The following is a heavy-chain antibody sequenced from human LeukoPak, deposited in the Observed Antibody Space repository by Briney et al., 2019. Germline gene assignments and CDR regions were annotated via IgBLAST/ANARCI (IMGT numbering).Heavy chain of an antibody. D-gene: IGHD6-19*01. V-gene: IGHV3-9*01. CDR3: AKGPSYTSGWSAEYFQH. J-gene: IGHJ1*01. Sequence: GGSLRLSCEASGFTFDDYAMPWVRHAPGKGLEWVSGISWSSGSIAYADSVKGRFTISRDNARNSLYLQMNSLRPEDTAFYYCAKGPSYTSGWSAEYFQHWGQGTLVTVSS. CDR2: ISWSSGSI. CDR1: GFTFDDYA.